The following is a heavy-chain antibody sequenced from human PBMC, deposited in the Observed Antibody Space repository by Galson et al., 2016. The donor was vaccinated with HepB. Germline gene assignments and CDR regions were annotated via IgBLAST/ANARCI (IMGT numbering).Heavy chain of an antibody. Sequence: SLSLACAASGFTLCRYAMNWVRQAPGKGLEWLSYISSTSSYIFYADSVKRRPTISIDNAKNSLYLQMNSLRADDTAVYYCAREDGRGYCTGGSCLLKDGFDIWGQGTLVTVSS. CDR3: AREDGRGYCTGGSCLLKDGFDI. CDR1: GFTLCRYA. D-gene: IGHD2-15*01. J-gene: IGHJ3*02. V-gene: IGHV3-21*05. CDR2: ISSTSSYI.